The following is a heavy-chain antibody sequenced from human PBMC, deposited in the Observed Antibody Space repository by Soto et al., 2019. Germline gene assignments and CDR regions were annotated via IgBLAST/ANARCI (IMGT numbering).Heavy chain of an antibody. Sequence: ASVKVSCKASGYTFTSYYMHWVRQAPGQGLEWMGIINPSGGSTSYAQKFQGRVTMTRDTSTSTVYMELSSLRSEDTAVYYCAREGVTMIVVVITTGGGMDVWGQGTTVTVSS. CDR2: INPSGGST. J-gene: IGHJ6*02. CDR1: GYTFTSYY. D-gene: IGHD3-22*01. V-gene: IGHV1-46*01. CDR3: AREGVTMIVVVITTGGGMDV.